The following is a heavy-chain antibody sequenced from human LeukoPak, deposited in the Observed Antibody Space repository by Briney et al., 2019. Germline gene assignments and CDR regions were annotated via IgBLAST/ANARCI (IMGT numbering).Heavy chain of an antibody. CDR2: ISWNSGSI. J-gene: IGHJ3*02. V-gene: IGHV3-9*01. Sequence: GGSLRLSCAASGFTFDDYAMHWVRQAPGKGLEWVSGISWNSGSIGYADSVKGRFTISRDNAKNTLYLQMNSLRAEDTAVYYCARADGVPLGAFDIWGQGTMVTVSS. CDR3: ARADGVPLGAFDI. D-gene: IGHD4-17*01. CDR1: GFTFDDYA.